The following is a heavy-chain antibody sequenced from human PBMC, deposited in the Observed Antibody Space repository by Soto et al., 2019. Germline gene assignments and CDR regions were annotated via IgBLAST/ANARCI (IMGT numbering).Heavy chain of an antibody. D-gene: IGHD2-15*01. J-gene: IGHJ5*02. CDR3: ARIATMCSGGSCYSKVLNWFDP. CDR2: INAGNGNT. CDR1: GYTFTSYG. V-gene: IGHV1-3*01. Sequence: ASVKVSCKASGYTFTSYGISWLRQAPGQRLEWMGWINAGNGNTKYSQKFQGRVTITRDTSASTAYMELSSLRSEDTAVYYCARIATMCSGGSCYSKVLNWFDPWGQGTLVTVSS.